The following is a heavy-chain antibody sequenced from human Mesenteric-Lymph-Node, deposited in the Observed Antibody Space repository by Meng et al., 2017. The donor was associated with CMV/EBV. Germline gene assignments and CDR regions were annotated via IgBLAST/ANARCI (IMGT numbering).Heavy chain of an antibody. D-gene: IGHD3-10*01. CDR1: GGSISSYY. CDR2: IYYSGST. V-gene: IGHV4-59*12. Sequence: SETLSLTCTVSGGSISSYYWSWIRQPPGKGLEWIGYIYYSGSTNYNPSLKSRVTISVDTSKNQFSLKLSSVTAADTAVYYCARGERTTVLLWFGEYYYGMDVWGQGTTVTVSS. CDR3: ARGERTTVLLWFGEYYYGMDV. J-gene: IGHJ6*02.